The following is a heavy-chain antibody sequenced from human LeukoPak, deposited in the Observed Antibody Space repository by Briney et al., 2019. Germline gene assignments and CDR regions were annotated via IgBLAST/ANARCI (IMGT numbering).Heavy chain of an antibody. Sequence: GGSLRLSCAASGFTFDDYAMHWVRQAPGKGLEWVSLISWDGGSTYYADSVKGRFTISRDNSKNSLYLQMNSLRAEDTALYCCAKDGSLRWLVLQRYYYYMDVWGKGTTVTVSS. V-gene: IGHV3-43D*03. D-gene: IGHD6-19*01. CDR1: GFTFDDYA. J-gene: IGHJ6*03. CDR2: ISWDGGST. CDR3: AKDGSLRWLVLQRYYYYMDV.